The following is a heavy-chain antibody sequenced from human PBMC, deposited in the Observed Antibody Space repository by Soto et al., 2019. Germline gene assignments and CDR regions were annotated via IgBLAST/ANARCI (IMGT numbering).Heavy chain of an antibody. CDR3: ARDRCSGGSCYEVY. Sequence: QVQLVQSGAEVKKPGSSVKVSCKASGGIFSSYAISWVRQAPGQGLEWMGGIIPIFGTANYAQKFQGRVTITADESTSTAYMELSSLRSEDTAVYYCARDRCSGGSCYEVYWGQGTLVTVSS. CDR2: IIPIFGTA. V-gene: IGHV1-69*01. D-gene: IGHD2-15*01. J-gene: IGHJ4*02. CDR1: GGIFSSYA.